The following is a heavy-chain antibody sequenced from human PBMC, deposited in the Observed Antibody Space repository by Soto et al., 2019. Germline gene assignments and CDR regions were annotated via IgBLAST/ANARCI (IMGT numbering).Heavy chain of an antibody. V-gene: IGHV3-30*18. D-gene: IGHD3-3*01. J-gene: IGHJ6*02. Sequence: PGGSLRLSCAASGFTFSSYGMHWVRQAPGKGLEWVAVISYDGSNKYYADSVKGRFTISRDNSKNTLYLQMNSLRAEDTAVYYCAKDLTIFGVVDYYYGMDVWGQGTTVTVSS. CDR2: ISYDGSNK. CDR1: GFTFSSYG. CDR3: AKDLTIFGVVDYYYGMDV.